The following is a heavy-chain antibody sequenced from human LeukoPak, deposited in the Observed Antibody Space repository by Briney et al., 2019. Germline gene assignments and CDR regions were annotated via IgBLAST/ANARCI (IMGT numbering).Heavy chain of an antibody. CDR1: GFTFSSYA. J-gene: IGHJ4*02. D-gene: IGHD6-6*01. V-gene: IGHV3-64*01. Sequence: GGSLGLSCAASGFTFSSYAMHWVRQAPGKGLEYVSAISSNGGSTYYANSVKGRFTISRDNSKNTLYLQMGSLRAEDMAVYYCASHAGSSSVWGQGTLVTVSS. CDR2: ISSNGGST. CDR3: ASHAGSSSV.